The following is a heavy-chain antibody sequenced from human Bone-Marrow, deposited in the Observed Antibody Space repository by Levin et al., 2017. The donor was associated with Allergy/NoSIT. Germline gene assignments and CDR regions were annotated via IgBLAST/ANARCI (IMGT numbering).Heavy chain of an antibody. CDR3: AKGIGIGGLDTGMDV. D-gene: IGHD2-15*01. V-gene: IGHV3-23*01. J-gene: IGHJ6*02. CDR2: ISGSGGRT. CDR1: GFTFSSYA. Sequence: GGSLRLSCAASGFTFSSYAMSWVRQAPGKGLEWVSGISGSGGRTKYADSVEGRFTISRDSSKNTLFLQMNTLRPEDTALYYCAKGIGIGGLDTGMDVWGQGTTVTVSS.